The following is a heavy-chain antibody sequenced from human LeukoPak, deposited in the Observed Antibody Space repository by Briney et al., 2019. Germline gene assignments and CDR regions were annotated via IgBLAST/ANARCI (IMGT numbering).Heavy chain of an antibody. CDR2: ISGSGGST. CDR3: ARTPEGDFWSGYYQFDY. Sequence: GGSLRLSCAASGFTFSSYAMSWVRQAPGKGLEWVSAISGSGGSTYYADSVKGRFTISRDNSKNTLYLQMNSLRAEDTAVYYCARTPEGDFWSGYYQFDYWGQGTLVTVSS. D-gene: IGHD3-3*01. J-gene: IGHJ4*02. V-gene: IGHV3-23*01. CDR1: GFTFSSYA.